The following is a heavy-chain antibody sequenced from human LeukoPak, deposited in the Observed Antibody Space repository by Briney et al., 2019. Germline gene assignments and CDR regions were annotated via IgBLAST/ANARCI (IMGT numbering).Heavy chain of an antibody. V-gene: IGHV1-24*01. Sequence: ASVKVSCKASGHTLSDLSMHWVRQAPGKGLEWMGGFDPENGKTVYAKKFQGRVTLTEDTSRDTGYMEVSSLRSEDTAVYYCGTKRWAAAGSIDFWGQGTLVTVSS. CDR1: GHTLSDLS. CDR2: FDPENGKT. J-gene: IGHJ4*02. D-gene: IGHD6-13*01. CDR3: GTKRWAAAGSIDF.